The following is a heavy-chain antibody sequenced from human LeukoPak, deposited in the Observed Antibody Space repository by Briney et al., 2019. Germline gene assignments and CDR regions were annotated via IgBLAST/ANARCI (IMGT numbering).Heavy chain of an antibody. Sequence: SETLSLTCTVSLGSLSIGGSYWSWIRQPAGEGLEWVGRIYTSGSTNSNPSLTSRVTISVDTAKNQFSLKLSSVTAADTAVYYYARAGSIVGATTPFDYWGQGTLVTVSS. D-gene: IGHD1-26*01. CDR1: LGSLSIGGSY. CDR3: ARAGSIVGATTPFDY. J-gene: IGHJ4*02. CDR2: IYTSGST. V-gene: IGHV4-61*02.